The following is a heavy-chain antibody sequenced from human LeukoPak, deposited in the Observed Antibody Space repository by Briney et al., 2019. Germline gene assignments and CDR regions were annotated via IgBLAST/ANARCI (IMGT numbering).Heavy chain of an antibody. CDR2: INPNSGGT. CDR1: GYTFTGYY. J-gene: IGHJ5*02. Sequence: GASVKASCKASGYTFTGYYMHWVRQAPGQGLEWMGWINPNSGGTNYAQKFQGRVTMTRDTSISTAYMQLSRLRSDDTAVYYCARDYSSIAASLGFYPWGQGSLVTVSS. V-gene: IGHV1-2*02. D-gene: IGHD6-6*01. CDR3: ARDYSSIAASLGFYP.